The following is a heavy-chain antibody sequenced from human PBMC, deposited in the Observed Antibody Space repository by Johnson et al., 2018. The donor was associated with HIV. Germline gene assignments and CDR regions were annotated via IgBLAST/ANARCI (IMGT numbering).Heavy chain of an antibody. CDR3: ARGSRYTYDSDDAHLLHAFDIWGQGTTVTVSSGKMAFDI. J-gene: IGHJ3*02. V-gene: IGHV3-7*03. D-gene: IGHD4-17*01. CDR2: IKQDGSEK. CDR1: GFTFSSYW. Sequence: VQLVESGGGLVQPGGSLRLSCAASGFTFSSYWMSWVRQAPGKGLEWVANIKQDGSEKYYVDSVKGRFTISRDSSKNTLYLQMNSLKADDMAVYYCARGSRYTYDSDDAHLLHAFDIWGQGTTVTVSSGKMAFDIWGQGTMVTVSS.